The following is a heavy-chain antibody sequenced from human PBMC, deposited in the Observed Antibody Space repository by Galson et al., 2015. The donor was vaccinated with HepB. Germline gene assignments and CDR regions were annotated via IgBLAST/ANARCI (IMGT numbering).Heavy chain of an antibody. D-gene: IGHD3/OR15-3a*01. CDR1: GYTFTSHD. V-gene: IGHV1-8*01. J-gene: IGHJ3*02. CDR3: ARVAGDVWTGYGAFDI. CDR2: MNPNSGNT. Sequence: SVKVSCKASGYTFTSHDINWVRQATGQGLEWLGWMNPNSGNTGYAQKFQGRVTMTRNTSIRTAYMELSSLRSEDTAVYYCARVAGDVWTGYGAFDIWGPGTLVTVSS.